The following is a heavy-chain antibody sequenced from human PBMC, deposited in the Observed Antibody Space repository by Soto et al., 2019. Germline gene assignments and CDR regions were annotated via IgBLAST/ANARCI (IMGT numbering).Heavy chain of an antibody. V-gene: IGHV3-30*18. Sequence: QVQLVESGGGVVQPGRSLRLSCAASGFTFSSYGMHWVRQAPGKGLEWVAVISYDGSNKYYADSVKGRFTISRDNSKNTLYLQMNSRRAEDTAVYYCAKGGGFYTYWGQETLVTVSS. D-gene: IGHD3-22*01. J-gene: IGHJ4*02. CDR3: AKGGGFYTY. CDR2: ISYDGSNK. CDR1: GFTFSSYG.